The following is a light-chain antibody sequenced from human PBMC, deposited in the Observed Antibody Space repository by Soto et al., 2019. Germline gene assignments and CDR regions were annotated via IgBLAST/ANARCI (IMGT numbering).Light chain of an antibody. V-gene: IGKV3-15*01. CDR2: GAS. CDR3: QQYNDWPLT. J-gene: IGKJ4*01. Sequence: EIVMTQSPATLSVSPGERATLSCRASQSVSSNLAWYQKKPGQAPRLLIDGASIRATGIPARFSGSGSGTEFTLTISSLQSEDFAVYYCQQYNDWPLTFGGGTKVDIK. CDR1: QSVSSN.